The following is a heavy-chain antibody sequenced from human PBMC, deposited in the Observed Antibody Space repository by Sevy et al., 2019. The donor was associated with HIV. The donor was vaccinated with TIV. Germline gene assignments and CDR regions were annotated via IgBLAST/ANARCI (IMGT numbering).Heavy chain of an antibody. CDR2: ISGSGDTT. J-gene: IGHJ6*02. CDR1: GFNFINYG. D-gene: IGHD2-15*01. Sequence: GGSLRLSCAASGFNFINYGMSWVRQAPGKGLEWVSVISGSGDTTNYADSVKGRFVISRDNSKNTKYLQLNSLRADDTAVYYCAKDIRVALVVPSPGYGMDVWGHGTSVTVSS. CDR3: AKDIRVALVVPSPGYGMDV. V-gene: IGHV3-23*01.